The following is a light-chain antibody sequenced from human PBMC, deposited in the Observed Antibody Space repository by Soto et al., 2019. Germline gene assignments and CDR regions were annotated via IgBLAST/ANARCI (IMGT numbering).Light chain of an antibody. Sequence: EIQMTQSPSTLSASVGNRVTISCRASQSISHWLAWYQQKPGKAPTLLIYHASSLESGVPSRFSGSGSGTEFTLTISSLQPDDVATYYCQQYNTYLSFGQGTKVDIK. CDR2: HAS. CDR1: QSISHW. CDR3: QQYNTYLS. V-gene: IGKV1-5*01. J-gene: IGKJ1*01.